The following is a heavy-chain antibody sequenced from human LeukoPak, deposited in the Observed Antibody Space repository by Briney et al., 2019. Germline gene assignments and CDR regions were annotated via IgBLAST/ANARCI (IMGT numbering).Heavy chain of an antibody. CDR2: IYYSGST. V-gene: IGHV4-59*01. D-gene: IGHD6-19*01. J-gene: IGHJ5*02. Sequence: PSETLSLTCTVSGGSISSYYWSWIRQPPGKGLEWIGYIYYSGSTNYNPSLKSRVTISVDTSKNQFSLKLSSVTAADTAVYYCAREQEGSSGWYNWFDPWGQGTLVTVSP. CDR3: AREQEGSSGWYNWFDP. CDR1: GGSISSYY.